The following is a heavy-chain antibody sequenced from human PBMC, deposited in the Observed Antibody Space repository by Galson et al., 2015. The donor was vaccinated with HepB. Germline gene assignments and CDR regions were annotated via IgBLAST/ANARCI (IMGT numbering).Heavy chain of an antibody. Sequence: SVKVSCKASGYTFTSYAMHWVRQAPGQGLEWMGGIIPIFGTANYAQKFQGRVTITADESTSTAYMELSSLRSEDTAVYYCARNSQVDIVATMGAFDIWGQGTMVTVSS. CDR1: GYTFTSYA. D-gene: IGHD5-12*01. J-gene: IGHJ3*02. V-gene: IGHV1-69*13. CDR2: IIPIFGTA. CDR3: ARNSQVDIVATMGAFDI.